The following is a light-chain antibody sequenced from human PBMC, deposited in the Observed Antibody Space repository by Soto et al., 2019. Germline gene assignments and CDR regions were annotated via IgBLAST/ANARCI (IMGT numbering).Light chain of an antibody. CDR2: AAY. CDR3: LQHYRYPRT. Sequence: IQMTQSPSSLSASVGDRVTITCRASQVIRNDLGWYQQKPGKAPKRLIYAAYTLQSGVPSRFSGRGSGTEFTLPISRLQAEDFATYYCLQHYRYPRTFGQGTKVDIK. CDR1: QVIRND. V-gene: IGKV1-17*01. J-gene: IGKJ1*01.